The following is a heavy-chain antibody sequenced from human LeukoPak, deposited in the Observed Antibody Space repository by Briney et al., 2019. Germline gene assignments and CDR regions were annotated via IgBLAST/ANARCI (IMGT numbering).Heavy chain of an antibody. CDR2: INPSGGST. V-gene: IGHV1-46*01. J-gene: IGHJ4*02. CDR3: ARDSYGDPDY. D-gene: IGHD4-17*01. Sequence: GASVKVSCKASGYTFTSYYMHWVRQAPGQGLEWMGIINPSGGSTSYAQKFQGRVTITRGTSASTAYMELSSLRSEDTAVYYCARDSYGDPDYWGQGTLVTVSS. CDR1: GYTFTSYY.